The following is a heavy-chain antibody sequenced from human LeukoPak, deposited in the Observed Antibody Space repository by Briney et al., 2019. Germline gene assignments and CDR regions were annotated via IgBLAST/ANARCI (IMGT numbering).Heavy chain of an antibody. Sequence: WASVKVSCKASGYTFTGYYIHWVRQAPGQGLEWMGWINPNGGDTNYAQKFQGRVTMTSDTSISTAYMEMSRLRFDDTAVYYCTCGGSGYLTLDYWGQGTLVTASS. CDR3: TCGGSGYLTLDY. CDR2: INPNGGDT. V-gene: IGHV1-2*02. J-gene: IGHJ4*02. D-gene: IGHD3-22*01. CDR1: GYTFTGYY.